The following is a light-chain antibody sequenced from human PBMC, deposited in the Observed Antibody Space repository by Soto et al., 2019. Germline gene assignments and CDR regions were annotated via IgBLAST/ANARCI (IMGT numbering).Light chain of an antibody. J-gene: IGKJ3*01. V-gene: IGKV1D-13*01. CDR1: QGIRSA. CDR2: DAS. CDR3: QQFDDYPLT. Sequence: AIQLTHRSSSLSASVGDRVTITCRARQGIRSALAWYQQTPGRPPKLLIYDASTLETGVPSRFSGSRSGTDFTLTVSSLQPEDFATYYCQQFDDYPLTFGPGTKVDIK.